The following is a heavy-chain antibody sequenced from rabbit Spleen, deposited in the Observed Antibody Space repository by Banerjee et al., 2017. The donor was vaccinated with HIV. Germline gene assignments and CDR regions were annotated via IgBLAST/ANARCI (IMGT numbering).Heavy chain of an antibody. D-gene: IGHD4-1*01. Sequence: QQLKETGGGLVQPGGSLKLSCKASGFTLSSYYMNWVRQAPGKGLGWIGYIDPVFGITDYANWVKGRFTISSHNAQNTLFLQLNSLTPADTATYFCVREVAAKFSLWGQGPSSPS. V-gene: IGHV1S7*01. CDR3: VREVAAKFSL. CDR1: GFTLSSYY. J-gene: IGHJ4*01. CDR2: IDPVFGIT.